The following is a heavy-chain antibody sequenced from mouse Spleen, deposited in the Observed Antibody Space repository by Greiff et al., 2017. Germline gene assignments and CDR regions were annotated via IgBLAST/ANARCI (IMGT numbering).Heavy chain of an antibody. Sequence: EVKLVESGGGLVKPGGSLKLSCAASGFTFSSYTMSWVRQTPAKRLEWVATISSGGGNTYYPDSVKGRFTISRDNARNTLYLQMSSLRSEDTAMYYCARLGSIYYFDYWGQGTTLTVSS. V-gene: IGHV5-9*04. CDR2: ISSGGGNT. CDR3: ARLGSIYYFDY. D-gene: IGHD2-10*02. J-gene: IGHJ2*01. CDR1: GFTFSSYT.